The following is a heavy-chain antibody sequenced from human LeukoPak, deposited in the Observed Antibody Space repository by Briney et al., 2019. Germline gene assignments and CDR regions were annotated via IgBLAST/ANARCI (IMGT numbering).Heavy chain of an antibody. Sequence: SSETLSLTCTVSGGSISSSSYYWGWIRQPPGKGLELIESISYSGNAYYNPSLKSRVTISVDTSKNQFSLKLSSVTAADTAVYYCARGGYSSSWYGGAFDIWGQGTMVTVSS. V-gene: IGHV4-39*07. CDR2: ISYSGNA. J-gene: IGHJ3*02. D-gene: IGHD6-13*01. CDR1: GGSISSSSYY. CDR3: ARGGYSSSWYGGAFDI.